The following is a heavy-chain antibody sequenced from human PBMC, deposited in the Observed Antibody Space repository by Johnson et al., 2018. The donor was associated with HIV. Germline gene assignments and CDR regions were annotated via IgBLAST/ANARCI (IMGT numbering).Heavy chain of an antibody. V-gene: IGHV3-30*04. CDR1: GFTFRSYA. D-gene: IGHD1-26*01. CDR3: ARVRIGRENAFDI. Sequence: QVQLVESGGGLVKPGGSVRLSCAASGFTFRSYAMHWVRQAPGKGLEWVAALGYDGNDKDYADSVKGRFTISRDNSRNTLYLHLNSLRAVYTAVYYCARVRIGRENAFDIWGQGTMVTVSS. CDR2: LGYDGNDK. J-gene: IGHJ3*02.